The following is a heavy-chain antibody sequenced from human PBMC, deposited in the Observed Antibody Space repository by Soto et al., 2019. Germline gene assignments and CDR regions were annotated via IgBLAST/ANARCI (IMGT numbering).Heavy chain of an antibody. CDR2: AYHSGST. Sequence: SDTLSLTCAVSGGFTSTNNWWSWVRQPPVKGLEWIGDAYHSGSTEYNPSLKSRVSISVDKSKKQISLKLTSATAADTAVYYCARSPPSSYYGGSGTFDYWGQGTLVPVSS. V-gene: IGHV4-4*02. CDR3: ARSPPSSYYGGSGTFDY. J-gene: IGHJ4*02. CDR1: GGFTSTNNW. D-gene: IGHD3-10*01.